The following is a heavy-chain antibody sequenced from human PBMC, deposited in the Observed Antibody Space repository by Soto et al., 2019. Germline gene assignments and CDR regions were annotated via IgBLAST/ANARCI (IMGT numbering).Heavy chain of an antibody. CDR1: GFTFSSYS. CDR3: ARDKDCSGGSCYSGYYYYYMDV. CDR2: ISSSSSTI. D-gene: IGHD2-15*01. V-gene: IGHV3-48*01. J-gene: IGHJ6*03. Sequence: PGGSLRLSCAASGFTFSSYSMNWVRQAPGKGLEWVSYISSSSSTIYYADSVKGRFTISRDNAKNSLYLQMNSLRAEDTAVYYCARDKDCSGGSCYSGYYYYYMDVWGKGTTVTVSS.